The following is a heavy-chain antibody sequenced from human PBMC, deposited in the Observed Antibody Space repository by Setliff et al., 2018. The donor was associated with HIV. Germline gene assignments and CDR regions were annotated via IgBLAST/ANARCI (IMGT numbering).Heavy chain of an antibody. D-gene: IGHD2-21*01. CDR2: VNPNRGNT. V-gene: IGHV1-8*03. CDR3: ARIVAPGSHGPDYYMDV. J-gene: IGHJ6*03. Sequence: ASVKVSCKASGCIFMNNDISWVRQAPGQGLEWVGWVNPNRGNTGFAQKFQGRLTITRDTSKSTVYMELSSLRSEDTGVYYCARIVAPGSHGPDYYMDVWGKGTTVTVSS. CDR1: GCIFMNND.